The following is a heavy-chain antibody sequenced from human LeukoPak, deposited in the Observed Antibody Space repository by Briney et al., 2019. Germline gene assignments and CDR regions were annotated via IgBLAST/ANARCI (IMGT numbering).Heavy chain of an antibody. J-gene: IGHJ5*02. Sequence: ASVKVSCKASGYTFTGYYMHWVRQAPGQGLEWMGWINPNSGGTNYAQTFQGRVTITRDTSISTAYMELSRLRSDAPAVYYCARGGAFSYTWFDPWGQGTLVTVSS. CDR3: ARGGAFSYTWFDP. D-gene: IGHD1-26*01. CDR2: INPNSGGT. CDR1: GYTFTGYY. V-gene: IGHV1-2*02.